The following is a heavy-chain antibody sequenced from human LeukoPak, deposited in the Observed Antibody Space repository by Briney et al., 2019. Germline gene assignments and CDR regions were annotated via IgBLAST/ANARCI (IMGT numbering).Heavy chain of an antibody. V-gene: IGHV1-69*04. Sequence: GSSVTVSCKASGGTFISYAIGWVRQAPGQGLEWMGRIIPILGIANYAQKFQGRVTITADKSTSTAYMELSSLRSEDTAVYYCARDDYYDSSGYYSRDYYYYGMDVWGQGTTVTVSS. CDR2: IIPILGIA. CDR3: ARDDYYDSSGYYSRDYYYYGMDV. D-gene: IGHD3-22*01. CDR1: GGTFISYA. J-gene: IGHJ6*02.